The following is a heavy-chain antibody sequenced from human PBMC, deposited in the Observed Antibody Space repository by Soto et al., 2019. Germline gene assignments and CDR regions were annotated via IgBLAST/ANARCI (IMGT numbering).Heavy chain of an antibody. J-gene: IGHJ4*02. D-gene: IGHD3-10*01. V-gene: IGHV3-23*01. CDR1: GFTFSSYA. Sequence: PGGSLRLSCAASGFTFSSYAMSWVRQAPGKGLEWVSAISGSGGSTYYADSVKGRFTISRDNSKNTLYLQMNSLRAEDTAVYYCAKVYGSGSYFTYYFDYWGQGTLVTVSS. CDR2: ISGSGGST. CDR3: AKVYGSGSYFTYYFDY.